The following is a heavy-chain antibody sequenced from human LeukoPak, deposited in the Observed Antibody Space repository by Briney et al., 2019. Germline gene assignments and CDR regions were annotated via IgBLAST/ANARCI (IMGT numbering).Heavy chain of an antibody. CDR2: INHSGST. J-gene: IGHJ5*02. D-gene: IGHD6-6*01. Sequence: SETLSLTCAVYGGSFSGYYWSWIRQPPGKGLEWIGEINHSGSTNYNPSLKSRVTISVDTSKNQFSLKLSSVTAADTAVYYCAGGSSSMSPWGQGTLVTVSS. V-gene: IGHV4-34*01. CDR1: GGSFSGYY. CDR3: AGGSSSMSP.